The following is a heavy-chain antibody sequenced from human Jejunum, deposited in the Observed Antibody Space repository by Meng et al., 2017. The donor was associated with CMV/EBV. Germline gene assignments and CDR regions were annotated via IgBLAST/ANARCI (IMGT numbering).Heavy chain of an antibody. CDR3: ARVSSGWDYFDY. V-gene: IGHV4-31*03. Sequence: VTLQESGPGRVKPSQTLSLTCTVSGGSVSSGGYYWTWIRQHPGKGLEWFGHIYYSGSTFYNPSLKRRVIISIGTSKNQFSLNLRSVTAADTAVYYCARVSSGWDYFDYWGQGTLVTVSS. CDR2: IYYSGST. J-gene: IGHJ4*02. CDR1: GGSVSSGGYY. D-gene: IGHD6-19*01.